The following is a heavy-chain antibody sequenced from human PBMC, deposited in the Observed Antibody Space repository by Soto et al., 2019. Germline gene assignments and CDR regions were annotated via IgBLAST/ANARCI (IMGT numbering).Heavy chain of an antibody. CDR3: ATYFDFWSGFNYYYMDV. Sequence: QVQLVESGGGLVKPGGSLRLSCAASGFTFSDFYMSWIRQAPGKGLEWVSYISSSANTIYYADSVKGRFTISRDNAKNSLILQMNSLRAEYTAVYYCATYFDFWSGFNYYYMDVWGKGTTVTVSS. CDR2: ISSSANTI. CDR1: GFTFSDFY. D-gene: IGHD3-3*01. J-gene: IGHJ6*03. V-gene: IGHV3-11*01.